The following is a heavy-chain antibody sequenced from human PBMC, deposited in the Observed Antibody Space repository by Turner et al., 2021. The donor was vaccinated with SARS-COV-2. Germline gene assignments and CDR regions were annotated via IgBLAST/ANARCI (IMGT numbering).Heavy chain of an antibody. D-gene: IGHD3-3*01. CDR1: GCTVSSNY. CDR3: ARDLMEVGGMDV. J-gene: IGHJ6*02. V-gene: IGHV3-53*01. CDR2: IYSDDST. Sequence: EVQLVESVGGLIHLWWSLRFSCAAFGCTVSSNYMCWVRQDPGEGMKWVSVIYSDDSTNYADSVKGRLTISRDNSKNTLDLQMDSLRAEDTEGYYCARDLMEVGGMDVWGQGTTVTVSS.